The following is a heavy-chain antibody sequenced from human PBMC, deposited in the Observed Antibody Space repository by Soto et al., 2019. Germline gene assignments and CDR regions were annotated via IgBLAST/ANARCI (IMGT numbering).Heavy chain of an antibody. CDR3: ARDLNFFLDY. CDR1: GFTFSRNG. Sequence: QVQLVESGGGVVQPGRSLRLSCAASGFTFSRNGMHWVRQPPGKGLEWVAVIWYDGSRKYYADSVKDRFTISRDSSTSTLDLQMDSLRDEDTAVYYCARDLNFFLDYWGQGTLVTVSS. V-gene: IGHV3-33*01. CDR2: IWYDGSRK. J-gene: IGHJ4*02.